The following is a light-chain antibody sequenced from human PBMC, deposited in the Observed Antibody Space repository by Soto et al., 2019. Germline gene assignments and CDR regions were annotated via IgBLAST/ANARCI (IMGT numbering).Light chain of an antibody. V-gene: IGKV1-12*01. CDR1: QGINNW. J-gene: IGKJ1*01. CDR3: LQDYNYPRT. Sequence: DIQMTQSPCSVSASVGDRVNITCRASQGINNWLALYQQKPGKAPELLIYAVSYLQSGVPSRFSGSGSGTDFTLTISSLQPEDLATYYCLQDYNYPRTCGQGTKVDIK. CDR2: AVS.